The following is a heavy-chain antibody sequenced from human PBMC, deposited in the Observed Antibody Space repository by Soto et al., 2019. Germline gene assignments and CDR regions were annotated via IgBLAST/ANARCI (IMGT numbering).Heavy chain of an antibody. J-gene: IGHJ4*02. CDR1: GFSFSDYG. D-gene: IGHD4-17*01. CDR2: IWYDGSHK. Sequence: QVQLVESGAGVVQPGRSLRLSCAASGFSFSDYGMHWVRQAPGKGLEWVAAIWYDGSHKYHADSVKDRFTISRDNSKNTMYLRMGRLRAEDTAVYYCARGATIERGERDFDYWGQGALVTVSS. CDR3: ARGATIERGERDFDY. V-gene: IGHV3-33*01.